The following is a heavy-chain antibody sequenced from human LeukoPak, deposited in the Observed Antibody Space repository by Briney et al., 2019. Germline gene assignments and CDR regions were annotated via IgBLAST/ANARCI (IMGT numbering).Heavy chain of an antibody. J-gene: IGHJ4*02. CDR2: ISQSGST. V-gene: IGHV4-38-2*02. CDR3: ARPLAVPGSFDY. D-gene: IGHD6-19*01. Sequence: SETLSLTCTVSGYSISSGHYWGWIRQPPGKGLQWIGSISQSGSTYSNPSLKSRVTISVDTSKNQFSLKLSSVTAADTAVYYCARPLAVPGSFDYWGQGTLVTVSS. CDR1: GYSISSGHY.